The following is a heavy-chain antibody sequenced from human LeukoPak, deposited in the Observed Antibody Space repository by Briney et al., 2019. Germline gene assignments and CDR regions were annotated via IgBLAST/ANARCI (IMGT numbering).Heavy chain of an antibody. CDR2: ITSSGGTI. CDR1: GFSLRDYY. CDR3: ARAARGYYYYYMDV. J-gene: IGHJ6*03. D-gene: IGHD3-10*01. Sequence: PGGALRLSCAAPGFSLRDYYRRWVRQAPGRGVERVSYITSSGGTIYYAASVKGRFTISRDNANNSLYLQMNSLRAEDTAVYYCARAARGYYYYYMDVWGKGTTVTISS. V-gene: IGHV3-11*01.